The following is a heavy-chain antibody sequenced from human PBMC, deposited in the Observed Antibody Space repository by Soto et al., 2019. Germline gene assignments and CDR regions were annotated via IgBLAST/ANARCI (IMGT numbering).Heavy chain of an antibody. Sequence: SETLSLTCTVSGGSISSYYWSWIRQPPGKGLEWIGYIYYSGSTNYNPSLKSRVTISVDTSKNQFSLKLSSVTAADTAVYYCARSYSSSSGWFDPWGQGTLVTVSS. J-gene: IGHJ5*02. V-gene: IGHV4-59*01. CDR2: IYYSGST. D-gene: IGHD6-6*01. CDR1: GGSISSYY. CDR3: ARSYSSSSGWFDP.